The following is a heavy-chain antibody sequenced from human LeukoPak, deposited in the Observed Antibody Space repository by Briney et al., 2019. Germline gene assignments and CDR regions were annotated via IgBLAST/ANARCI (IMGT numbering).Heavy chain of an antibody. D-gene: IGHD2-15*01. CDR3: AKDIEASI. CDR2: ISHSGANT. J-gene: IGHJ4*02. V-gene: IGHV3-23*01. Sequence: PGGSLRLSCAASGFTFSDSAMDWVRQAPGKGLEWVSLISHSGANTFYADSVKGRFSVSGDNSKNTMYLQMNSLRAEDTAVYYCAKDIEASIWGQGTLVAASS. CDR1: GFTFSDSA.